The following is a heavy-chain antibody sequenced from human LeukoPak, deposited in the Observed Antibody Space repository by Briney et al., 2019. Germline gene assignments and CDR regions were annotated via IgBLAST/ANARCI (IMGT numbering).Heavy chain of an antibody. CDR2: IYSGGST. D-gene: IGHD6-13*01. J-gene: IGHJ6*03. CDR3: ARVRGQQLVYYYYYYMDV. CDR1: GFIFSDYG. V-gene: IGHV3-66*01. Sequence: GGSLRLSCAASGFIFSDYGITWVRQAPGKGLEWVSVIYSGGSTYYADSVKGRFTISRDNSKNTLYLQMNSLRAEDTAVYYCARVRGQQLVYYYYYYMDVWGKGTTVTISS.